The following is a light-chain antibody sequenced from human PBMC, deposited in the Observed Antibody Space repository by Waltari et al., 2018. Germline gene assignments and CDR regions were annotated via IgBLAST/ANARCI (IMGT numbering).Light chain of an antibody. Sequence: SCRASQSGGRSLAWYQQKPGQAPRLLIYEASKRATGIPERVSGSGSGTDFSLTISRLEPEDFAVYYCQMYVRLPVTFGQGTKVEIK. V-gene: IGKV3-20*01. CDR3: QMYVRLPVT. CDR2: EAS. CDR1: QSGGRS. J-gene: IGKJ1*01.